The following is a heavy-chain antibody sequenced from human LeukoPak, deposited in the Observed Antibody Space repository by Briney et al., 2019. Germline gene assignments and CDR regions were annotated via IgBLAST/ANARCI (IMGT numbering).Heavy chain of an antibody. CDR2: MHTSGST. CDR3: ARGYWTGYHHLDY. J-gene: IGHJ4*02. CDR1: GGSISSYY. Sequence: SETLSLTCTVSGGSISSYYWSWIRQPAGKGLEWIGRMHTSGSTNNNPSLKSRVIMSGDTSKSQFSLKLSSVTAADTAVYYCARGYWTGYHHLDYWGQGTLVTVSS. D-gene: IGHD3/OR15-3a*01. V-gene: IGHV4-4*07.